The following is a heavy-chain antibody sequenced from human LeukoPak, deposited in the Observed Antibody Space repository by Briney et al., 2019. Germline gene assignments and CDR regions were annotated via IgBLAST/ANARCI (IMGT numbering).Heavy chain of an antibody. J-gene: IGHJ4*02. CDR2: IRSSGSTI. CDR1: GFSFSTYS. D-gene: IGHD3-16*01. Sequence: GGSLRLSCAASGFSFSTYSMNWVRQAPGKGLEWVSYIRSSGSTIYYADSVKGRFTISRDNAKNSLYLQMNSLRDEDTAVYYCARESAYYFDYWGQGTLVTVSS. V-gene: IGHV3-48*02. CDR3: ARESAYYFDY.